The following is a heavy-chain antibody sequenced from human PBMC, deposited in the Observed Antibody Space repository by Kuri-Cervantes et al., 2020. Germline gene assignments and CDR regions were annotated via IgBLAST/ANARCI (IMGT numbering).Heavy chain of an antibody. J-gene: IGHJ2*01. CDR2: LTGNGDDT. Sequence: GESLKISCVASGFTFSSYAMSWARQAPGKGLEWVSVLTGNGDDTLYAESVTGRFTVSRDNSKNTLYLQMNSLRVEDTAVYYCARCLRARDGYNYNWYFDLWGRGTLVTVSS. V-gene: IGHV3-23*01. D-gene: IGHD5-24*01. CDR3: ARCLRARDGYNYNWYFDL. CDR1: GFTFSSYA.